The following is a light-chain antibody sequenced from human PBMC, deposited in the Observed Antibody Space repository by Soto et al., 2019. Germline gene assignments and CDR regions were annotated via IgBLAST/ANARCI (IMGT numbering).Light chain of an antibody. Sequence: HSALTQPASVSGSPGQSITISCTGTNSDVGGYKYVSWYQHHPGKAPKLIIYEVTERPSGVSNRFSGSKSGNTASLSISGLQAEDEADYYCSSYTADTTLGFGGGTKLTVL. J-gene: IGLJ3*02. CDR3: SSYTADTTLG. V-gene: IGLV2-14*01. CDR1: NSDVGGYKY. CDR2: EVT.